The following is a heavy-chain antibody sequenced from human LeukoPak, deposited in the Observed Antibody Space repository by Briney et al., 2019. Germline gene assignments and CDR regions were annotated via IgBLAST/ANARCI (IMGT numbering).Heavy chain of an antibody. CDR2: ISGSGGST. D-gene: IGHD3-10*01. J-gene: IGHJ4*02. V-gene: IGHV3-23*01. CDR3: AKIFDYYGPTGDDY. Sequence: GGSLRLSCAASGFTFSSYGMSWVRQAPGKGLEWVSAISGSGGSTYYADSVKGRFTISRDNSKNTLYLQMNSLRAEDTAVYYCAKIFDYYGPTGDDYWGQGTLVTVSS. CDR1: GFTFSSYG.